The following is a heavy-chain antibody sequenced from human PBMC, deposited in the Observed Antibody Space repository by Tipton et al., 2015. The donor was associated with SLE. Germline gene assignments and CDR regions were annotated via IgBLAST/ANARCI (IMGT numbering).Heavy chain of an antibody. V-gene: IGHV3-30*04. CDR1: GFTFTNYA. D-gene: IGHD6-13*01. Sequence: SLRLSCAASGFTFTNYAMQWVRQSPDKGLEWLAVISFDGSNENYAHSVKGRFTISRDNSKNTLYLQMNSLRAEDTAVYYCARVYRSSWYEGDYFDYWGQGTLVTVSS. CDR3: ARVYRSSWYEGDYFDY. J-gene: IGHJ4*02. CDR2: ISFDGSNE.